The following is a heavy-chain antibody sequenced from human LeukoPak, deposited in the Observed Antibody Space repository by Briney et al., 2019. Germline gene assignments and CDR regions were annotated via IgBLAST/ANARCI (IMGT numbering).Heavy chain of an antibody. J-gene: IGHJ4*02. CDR3: ARGLPPHYYGSGSYYNR. D-gene: IGHD3-10*01. V-gene: IGHV4-34*01. CDR2: INHSGST. Sequence: SETLSLTCAVCGGFFSGYYWSWIRQPPGKGLEWIGEINHSGSTNYNPSLKSRVTISVDTSKNQFSLKLSSVTAADTAVYYCARGLPPHYYGSGSYYNRWGQGTLVTVSS. CDR1: GGFFSGYY.